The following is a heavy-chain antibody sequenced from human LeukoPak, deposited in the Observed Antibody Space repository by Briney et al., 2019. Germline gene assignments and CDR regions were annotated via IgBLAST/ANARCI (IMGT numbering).Heavy chain of an antibody. V-gene: IGHV3-9*01. CDR2: ISWNSGSI. CDR3: ANGYSHFDY. J-gene: IGHJ4*02. D-gene: IGHD2-2*03. Sequence: PGGSLRLSCVASGFTFDDYSMHWVRQAPGRGLEWVSGISWNSGSIGYADSVEGRFTISRDNAKNSLYLQMNSLRAEDTALYYCANGYSHFDYWGQGTPVTVSS. CDR1: GFTFDDYS.